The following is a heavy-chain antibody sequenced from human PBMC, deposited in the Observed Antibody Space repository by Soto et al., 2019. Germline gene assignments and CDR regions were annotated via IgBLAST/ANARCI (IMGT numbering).Heavy chain of an antibody. V-gene: IGHV4-34*01. Sequence: QVQLQQWGAGLLKPSETLSLTCAVYGGSFSGYYWSWIRQPPGKGLEWIGEINHSGSTNYNPSLKSRVTISVDTSKNQFSLKLSSVTAADTAVYYCARTEDAEYSSSSTAYFQHWGQGTLVTVSS. CDR2: INHSGST. CDR3: ARTEDAEYSSSSTAYFQH. D-gene: IGHD6-6*01. J-gene: IGHJ1*01. CDR1: GGSFSGYY.